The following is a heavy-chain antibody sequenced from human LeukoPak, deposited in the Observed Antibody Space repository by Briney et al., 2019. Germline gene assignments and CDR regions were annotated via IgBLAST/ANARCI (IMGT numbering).Heavy chain of an antibody. Sequence: ASVKVFCKASGYTFTSYAMHWVRQAPGQRLEWMGWINAGNGNTKYSQKFQGRVTITRDTSASTAYMELSSLRSEDTAVYYCARAHAWYGSRDYWGQGTLVTVSS. D-gene: IGHD6-13*01. J-gene: IGHJ4*02. CDR3: ARAHAWYGSRDY. V-gene: IGHV1-3*01. CDR2: INAGNGNT. CDR1: GYTFTSYA.